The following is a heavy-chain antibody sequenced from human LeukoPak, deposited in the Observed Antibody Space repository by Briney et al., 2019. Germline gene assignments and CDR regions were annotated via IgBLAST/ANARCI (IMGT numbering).Heavy chain of an antibody. CDR3: ATATNWGESYFDY. CDR1: GYTLTELS. Sequence: GASVRVSCRVSGYTLTELSMHWVRQAPGKGLEWMGGFDPEDGETIYAQKFQGRVTMTEDTSTDTAYMELSGLRSEDTAVYYCATATNWGESYFDYWGQGTLVTVSS. J-gene: IGHJ4*02. CDR2: FDPEDGET. V-gene: IGHV1-24*01. D-gene: IGHD7-27*01.